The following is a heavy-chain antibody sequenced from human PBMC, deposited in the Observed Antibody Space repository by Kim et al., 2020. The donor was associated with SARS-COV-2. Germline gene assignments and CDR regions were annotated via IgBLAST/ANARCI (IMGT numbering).Heavy chain of an antibody. J-gene: IGHJ4*02. CDR3: ARRAYSGLGFDI. V-gene: IGHV5-51*01. CDR1: VYNFDGHW. Sequence: GESLKISCKASVYNFDGHWIGWVRQVPGKGLECVGIIFPEDSDIKYSPPFQGHVTISADRSTNTAYLQWPGLKASDSGIYYCARRAYSGLGFDIWGQGTLLTVSS. CDR2: IFPEDSDI. D-gene: IGHD5-12*01.